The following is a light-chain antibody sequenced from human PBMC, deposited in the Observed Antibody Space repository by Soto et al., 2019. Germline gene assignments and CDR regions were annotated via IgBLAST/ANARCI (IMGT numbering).Light chain of an antibody. CDR1: QSVSSY. V-gene: IGKV3-15*01. J-gene: IGKJ1*01. CDR2: GAS. Sequence: EIVMTQSPATLSVSPGERATLSCRAIQSVSSYLAWYQQKPGQAPRLLIYGASTRATGIPARFSGSGSGTEFTLTISSLQSEDFAVYYCQQYNNWWTFGQGTKVEIK. CDR3: QQYNNWWT.